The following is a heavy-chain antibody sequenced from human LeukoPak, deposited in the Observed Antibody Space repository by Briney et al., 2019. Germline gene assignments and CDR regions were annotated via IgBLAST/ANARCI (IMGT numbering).Heavy chain of an antibody. Sequence: SETLSLTCTVSGGSISSYYWSWIRQPAGKGLEWIGRIYTSGSTNYNPSLKSRVTMSVDTSKNQFSLKLSSVTAADTAVYYCARGRAYYDSSGYYYVFDYWGQGTLVTVSS. CDR2: IYTSGST. V-gene: IGHV4-4*07. D-gene: IGHD3-22*01. J-gene: IGHJ4*02. CDR1: GGSISSYY. CDR3: ARGRAYYDSSGYYYVFDY.